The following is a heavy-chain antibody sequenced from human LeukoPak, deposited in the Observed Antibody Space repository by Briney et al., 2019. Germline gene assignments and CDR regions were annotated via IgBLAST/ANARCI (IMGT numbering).Heavy chain of an antibody. Sequence: ASVKVSCKASGGTFSSYAISWVRQAPGQGLEWMGGIIPIFGTANYAQKFQGRVTITADESTSTAYMELSSLRSEDTAVYYCASAGNSGYRIGFDIWGQGTMVTVSS. J-gene: IGHJ3*02. D-gene: IGHD5-12*01. CDR3: ASAGNSGYRIGFDI. CDR2: IIPIFGTA. V-gene: IGHV1-69*13. CDR1: GGTFSSYA.